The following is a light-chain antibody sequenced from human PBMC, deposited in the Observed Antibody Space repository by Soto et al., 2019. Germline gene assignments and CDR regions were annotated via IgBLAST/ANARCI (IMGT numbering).Light chain of an antibody. CDR1: QSVSSSY. CDR2: GAS. Sequence: EIVLTQSPGTLSLSPGESATLSCRASQSVSSSYLAWYQQKPGQAPRLLIYGASSRATGIPDRFSGSGSGTDFTLTISSLEPEDVAVYYCQQYGSSSYTFGQGTKLEIK. J-gene: IGKJ2*01. V-gene: IGKV3-20*01. CDR3: QQYGSSSYT.